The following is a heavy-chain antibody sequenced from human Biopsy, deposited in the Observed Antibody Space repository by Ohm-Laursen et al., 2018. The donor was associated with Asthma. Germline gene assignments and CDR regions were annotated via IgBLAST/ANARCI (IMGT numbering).Heavy chain of an antibody. Sequence: SLRLSCTASGFSFSNFAIHWVRQAPGKGLEWVGVISKDASTQDYADSVKGRFSMARDNSKNTLDLQMNSLREEDTAVYYCVRDGTDDAFDIWGQGTVVSVSS. V-gene: IGHV3-30*01. CDR3: VRDGTDDAFDI. J-gene: IGHJ3*02. CDR1: GFSFSNFA. D-gene: IGHD1-1*01. CDR2: ISKDASTQ.